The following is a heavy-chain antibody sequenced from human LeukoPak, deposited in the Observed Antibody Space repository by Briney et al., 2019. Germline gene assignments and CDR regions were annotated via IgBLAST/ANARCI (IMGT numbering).Heavy chain of an antibody. Sequence: QPGGSLRLSCAASGFSFSSYWMHWVRQAPGKGPVWVSHINSDGSSTSYADSVKGRFTISRDNAKNTLYLQMNSLRAEDTAVYYCARDGSGWSFDYWGQGTLVTVSS. CDR3: ARDGSGWSFDY. CDR2: INSDGSST. CDR1: GFSFSSYW. J-gene: IGHJ4*02. D-gene: IGHD6-19*01. V-gene: IGHV3-74*01.